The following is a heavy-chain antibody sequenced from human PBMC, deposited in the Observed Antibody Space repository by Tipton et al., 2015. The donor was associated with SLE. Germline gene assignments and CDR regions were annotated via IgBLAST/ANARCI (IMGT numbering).Heavy chain of an antibody. D-gene: IGHD1-26*01. CDR3: ARDLIWQELDY. CDR1: GFTFSSYS. V-gene: IGHV3-30*14. J-gene: IGHJ4*02. Sequence: SLRLSCSASGFTFSSYSMHWVRQAPGKGLEWVAVISYDGGNKYYADSVKGRCTISRDNSKNTLYLLMNSLRADDTAVYYCARDLIWQELDYWGQGSLVTVSS. CDR2: ISYDGGNK.